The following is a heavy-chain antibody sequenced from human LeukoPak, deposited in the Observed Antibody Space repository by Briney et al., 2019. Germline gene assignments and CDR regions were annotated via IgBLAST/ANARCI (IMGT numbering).Heavy chain of an antibody. CDR1: GFTYSLYC. CDR2: INLDGSET. V-gene: IGHV3-7*01. D-gene: IGHD4-11*01. CDR3: ARGYSDWLR. J-gene: IGHJ4*02. Sequence: GGPLTLSCGASGFTYSLYCVIWVRECPGEGLEWLANINLDGSETHFVDSVKGRFTISRDNAKNSLSLQMSGLRVEDTAVYYCARGYSDWLRWGQGTQVTVSS.